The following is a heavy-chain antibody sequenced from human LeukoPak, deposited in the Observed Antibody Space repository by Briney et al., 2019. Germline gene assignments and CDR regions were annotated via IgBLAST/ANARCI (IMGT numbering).Heavy chain of an antibody. CDR2: ICTSGST. Sequence: SQTLSLTCTVSGGSISSGSYYWSWLRQPAGTGLEWIGRICTSGSTNYNPSLKSRVTISVDTSKNQFSLKLSSVTAADTAVYYCARGPIVLMVYAIPADWFDPWGQGTLVTVSS. D-gene: IGHD2-8*01. J-gene: IGHJ5*02. CDR3: ARGPIVLMVYAIPADWFDP. CDR1: GGSISSGSYY. V-gene: IGHV4-61*02.